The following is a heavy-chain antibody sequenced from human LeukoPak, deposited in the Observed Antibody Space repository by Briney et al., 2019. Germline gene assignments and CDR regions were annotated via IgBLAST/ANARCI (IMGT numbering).Heavy chain of an antibody. CDR1: GLTFSNYA. V-gene: IGHV3-23*01. Sequence: GGSLRLSCAASGLTFSNYAMSWVRQVPGKGLEWVSAISVSGGSTNYADSVKGRFTISRDNSKNTLYLQMDSLTAEDTAVYYCARLQLWRYFDYWGQGTLVTVSS. CDR2: ISVSGGST. CDR3: ARLQLWRYFDY. D-gene: IGHD5-18*01. J-gene: IGHJ4*02.